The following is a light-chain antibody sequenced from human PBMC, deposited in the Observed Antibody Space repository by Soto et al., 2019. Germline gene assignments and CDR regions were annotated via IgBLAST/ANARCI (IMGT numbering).Light chain of an antibody. CDR1: SGHSSFI. Sequence: QLVLTQSSSASASLGSSVKLTCTLSSGHSSFIIAWHQQQPGKAPRFLMKLEGDGSYDKGSGVPDRFSGSSSGADRYLTISNLQFEDEADYYCETWDSNTWVFGGGTKLTVL. V-gene: IGLV4-60*02. J-gene: IGLJ3*02. CDR3: ETWDSNTWV. CDR2: LEGDGSY.